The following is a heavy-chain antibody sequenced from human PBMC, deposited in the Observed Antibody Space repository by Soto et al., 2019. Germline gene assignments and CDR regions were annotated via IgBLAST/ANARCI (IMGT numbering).Heavy chain of an antibody. Sequence: SETLSLTCTVSGGSVSSSGYYWSWIRQPPGKGLEWIAYIYDTGNTKYNPSLKSRVTMSVDTSRNHFSLKLTSVSAADTAMYYCARDLDYGGNSEASDVWGQGTMVTVSS. D-gene: IGHD4-17*01. V-gene: IGHV4-61*03. CDR2: IYDTGNT. J-gene: IGHJ3*01. CDR3: ARDLDYGGNSEASDV. CDR1: GGSVSSSGYY.